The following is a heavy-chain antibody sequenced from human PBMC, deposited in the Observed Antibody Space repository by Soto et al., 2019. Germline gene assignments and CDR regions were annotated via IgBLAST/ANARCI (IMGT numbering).Heavy chain of an antibody. D-gene: IGHD4-17*01. J-gene: IGHJ4*02. CDR2: IYWDDVK. CDR1: GFSLSTNGVG. V-gene: IGHV2-5*02. CDR3: ARKGSGDYALDY. Sequence: SGPTLVNPTQALTLTCTLSGFSLSTNGVGVGWIRQSPGKALEWLAVIYWDDVKHYSPSLERRLTITKDTSESEVVLTMTNMDPVDTATYYCARKGSGDYALDYWGQGILVTAPQ.